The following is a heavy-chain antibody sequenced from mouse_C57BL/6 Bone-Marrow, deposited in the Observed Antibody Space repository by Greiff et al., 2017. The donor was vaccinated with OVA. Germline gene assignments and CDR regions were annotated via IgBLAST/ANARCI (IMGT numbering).Heavy chain of an antibody. CDR2: INPNNGGT. J-gene: IGHJ4*01. CDR3: ASGGLRRGYYAMDY. V-gene: IGHV1-26*01. D-gene: IGHD2-4*01. Sequence: VQLQQSGPELVKPGASVKISCKASGYTFTDYYMNWVKQSHGKSLEWIGDINPNNGGTSYNQKFKGKATLTVDKSSSTAYMELRSLTSEDSAVYYCASGGLRRGYYAMDYWGQGTSVTVSS. CDR1: GYTFTDYY.